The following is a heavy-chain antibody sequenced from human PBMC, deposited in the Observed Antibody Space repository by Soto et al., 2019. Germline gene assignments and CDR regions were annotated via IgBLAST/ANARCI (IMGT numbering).Heavy chain of an antibody. V-gene: IGHV4-31*03. CDR1: GGSISSGGYY. J-gene: IGHJ4*02. CDR2: IYYSGST. CDR3: AREINSYGYRTFDY. D-gene: IGHD5-18*01. Sequence: SETLSLTCTVSGGSISSGGYYWSWIRQHPGKGLEWIGYIYYSGSTYYNPSLKSRVTISVETSKNQFSLKLSSVTAADTAVYYCAREINSYGYRTFDYWGQGTLVTVSS.